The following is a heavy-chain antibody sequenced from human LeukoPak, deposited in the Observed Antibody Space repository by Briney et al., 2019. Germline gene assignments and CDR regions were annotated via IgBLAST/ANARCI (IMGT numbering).Heavy chain of an antibody. Sequence: SETLSLTCTVSGGSISSGGYYWSWIRQHPGKGLEWIGYIYYSGSTYYNPPLKSRVTISVDTSKNQFSLKLSSVTAADTAVYYCATSPPVVPAAITAFDIWGQGTMVTVSS. CDR1: GGSISSGGYY. V-gene: IGHV4-31*03. D-gene: IGHD2-2*01. CDR2: IYYSGST. J-gene: IGHJ3*02. CDR3: ATSPPVVPAAITAFDI.